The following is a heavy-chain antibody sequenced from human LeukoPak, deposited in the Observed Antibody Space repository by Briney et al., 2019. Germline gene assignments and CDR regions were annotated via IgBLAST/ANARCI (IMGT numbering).Heavy chain of an antibody. CDR2: INPSGGST. J-gene: IGHJ6*02. D-gene: IGHD3-22*01. CDR3: ARDCAYYDSSGYYPSDYYYGMDV. V-gene: IGHV1-46*01. Sequence: ASVKVSCKASGYTFTSYYMHWVRQAPGQGLEWMGIINPSGGSTSYAQKFQGRVTMTRDTSTSTVYMELSSLRSEDTAVYYCARDCAYYDSSGYYPSDYYYGMDVWGQGTTVTVSS. CDR1: GYTFTSYY.